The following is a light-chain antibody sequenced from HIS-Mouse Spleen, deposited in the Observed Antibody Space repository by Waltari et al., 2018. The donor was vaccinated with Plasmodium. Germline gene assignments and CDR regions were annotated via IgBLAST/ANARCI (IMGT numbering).Light chain of an antibody. CDR2: WAS. V-gene: IGKV4-1*01. CDR1: QSISSY. Sequence: DIQMTQSPSSLSASVGDRVTITCRASQSISSYLNWYQQKPGQPPKLLIYWASTRESGVPDRFSGSGSGTDFTLTISSLQAEDVAVYYCQQYYSTPLTFGGGTKVEIK. J-gene: IGKJ4*01. CDR3: QQYYSTPLT.